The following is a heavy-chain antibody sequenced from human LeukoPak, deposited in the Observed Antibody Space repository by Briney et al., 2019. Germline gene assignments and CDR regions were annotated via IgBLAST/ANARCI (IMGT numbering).Heavy chain of an antibody. CDR2: IEPSDSYT. V-gene: IGHV5-10-1*01. D-gene: IGHD3-16*01. CDR3: ASVPGVAGGNAFDI. J-gene: IGHJ3*02. CDR1: GYSFTSYW. Sequence: GESLKISCRASGYSFTSYWITWVRQVPGKGLEWLGTIEPSDSYTNYSPSFQGHVTISADKSISTAYLQWSSLKASDIAMYYCASVPGVAGGNAFDIWGQGTMVTVSS.